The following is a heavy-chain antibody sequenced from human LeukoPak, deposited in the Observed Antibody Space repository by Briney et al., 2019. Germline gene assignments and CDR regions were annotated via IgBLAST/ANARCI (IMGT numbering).Heavy chain of an antibody. CDR2: INHSGST. Sequence: SETLSLTCAVYGGSFSGYYWSWIRQPPGKGLEWIGEINHSGSTNYNPSLKRRVTISVDTSKNQFSLKLSSVTAADTAVYYCARGRSGYSTHMGWFDPWGQATMVTVSS. CDR3: ARGRSGYSTHMGWFDP. D-gene: IGHD4-11*01. CDR1: GGSFSGYY. V-gene: IGHV4-34*01. J-gene: IGHJ5*02.